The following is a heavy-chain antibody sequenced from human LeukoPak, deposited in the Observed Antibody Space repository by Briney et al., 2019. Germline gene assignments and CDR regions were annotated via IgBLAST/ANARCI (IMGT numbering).Heavy chain of an antibody. V-gene: IGHV1-69*04. CDR1: GGTFSSYA. J-gene: IGHJ4*02. D-gene: IGHD2-15*01. Sequence: GASVKVSCKASGGTFSSYAISWVRRAPGQGLEWMGRIIPILGIANYAQKFQGRVTITADKSTSTAYMELSSLRSEDTAVYYCARSRGGMYYFDYWGQGTLVTVSS. CDR3: ARSRGGMYYFDY. CDR2: IIPILGIA.